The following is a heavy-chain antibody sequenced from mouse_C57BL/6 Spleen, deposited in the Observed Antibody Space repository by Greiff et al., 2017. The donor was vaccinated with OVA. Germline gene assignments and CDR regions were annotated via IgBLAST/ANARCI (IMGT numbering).Heavy chain of an antibody. J-gene: IGHJ4*01. CDR2: IDPSDSYT. CDR3: ARKGYSGGYYAMDY. V-gene: IGHV1-69*01. D-gene: IGHD2-12*01. Sequence: QVQLQQPGAELVMPGASVKLSCKASGYTFTSYWMHWVKQRPGQGLEWIGEIDPSDSYTNYNQTFKGKSTLTVDKSSSTAYMQLSSLTSEYSAVYYGARKGYSGGYYAMDYWGQGTSVTVSS. CDR1: GYTFTSYW.